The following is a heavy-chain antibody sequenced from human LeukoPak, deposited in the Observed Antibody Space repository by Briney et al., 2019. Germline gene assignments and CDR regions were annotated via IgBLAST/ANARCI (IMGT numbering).Heavy chain of an antibody. J-gene: IGHJ4*02. CDR2: ISSYGSNQ. D-gene: IGHD5-18*01. V-gene: IGHV3-30*03. CDR1: GFSLSSYG. Sequence: GGSLRLSCVGSGFSLSSYGMHWVRQAPGKGLEWVALISSYGSNQYYGDSVKGQFTISRDDSKNTLYLQMSSLRTEDTAVYYCARDMGDIAMISDEWGQGTLVTVSS. CDR3: ARDMGDIAMISDE.